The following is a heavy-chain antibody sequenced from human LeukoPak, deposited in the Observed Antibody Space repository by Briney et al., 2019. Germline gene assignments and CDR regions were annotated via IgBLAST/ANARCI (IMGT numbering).Heavy chain of an antibody. CDR1: GFTFRSYA. V-gene: IGHV3-23*01. CDR3: AKSQYFDWLLSFFDY. CDR2: ISGSGGST. D-gene: IGHD3-9*01. J-gene: IGHJ4*02. Sequence: GGSLRLSCAGSGFTFRSYAMSWVRRAPGKGVEWVSAISGSGGSTYYADSVKGRFTISRDNSKNTLYLQMNSLRAEDTAVYYCAKSQYFDWLLSFFDYWGQGTLVTVSS.